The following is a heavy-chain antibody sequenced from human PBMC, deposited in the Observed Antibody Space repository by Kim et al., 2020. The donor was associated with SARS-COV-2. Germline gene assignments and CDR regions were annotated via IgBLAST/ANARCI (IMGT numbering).Heavy chain of an antibody. Sequence: VRGRFTISRDNSENTVYLQMNSLRAEDTAVYYCASGYCSDESCEFRNGMDVWGQGTTVSVSS. D-gene: IGHD2-15*01. J-gene: IGHJ6*02. CDR3: ASGYCSDESCEFRNGMDV. V-gene: IGHV3-53*01.